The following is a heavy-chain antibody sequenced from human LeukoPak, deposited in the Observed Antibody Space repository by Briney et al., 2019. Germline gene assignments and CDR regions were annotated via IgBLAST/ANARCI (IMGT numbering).Heavy chain of an antibody. V-gene: IGHV5-51*01. J-gene: IGHJ4*02. CDR2: IYPGDSDT. CDR3: ARVATASFDQ. CDR1: GYIFTSYW. Sequence: GGALKISFRGSGYIFTSYWIAWVRQMPGKGLEGMGIIYPGDSDTRHSPSFQGQVTISVAKSISTVYLQWSSLKASDTAMYYCARVATASFDQWGQGTLVTVSS. D-gene: IGHD2-15*01.